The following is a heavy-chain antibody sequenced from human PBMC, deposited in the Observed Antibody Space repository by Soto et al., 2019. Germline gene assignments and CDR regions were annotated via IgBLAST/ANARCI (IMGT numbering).Heavy chain of an antibody. V-gene: IGHV3-7*03. Sequence: GGPMRLCYAAAGFTFGGYWMSWVRQAPGKGLEWVANINEDGSEKNYVDSVGGRFTISRDNAKNSLYLQMNSLRAEDTAVYYCAKGGWLDDWGQGTLVTVSS. CDR3: AKGGWLDD. CDR1: GFTFGGYW. J-gene: IGHJ5*02. CDR2: INEDGSEK.